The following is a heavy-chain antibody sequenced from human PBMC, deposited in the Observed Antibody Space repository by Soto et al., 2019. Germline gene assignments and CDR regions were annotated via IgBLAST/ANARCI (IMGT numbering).Heavy chain of an antibody. CDR1: GYIFIDYY. J-gene: IGHJ4*02. Sequence: GASVKVSCKASGYIFIDYYIHWLRQAPGQGLEWVGRINPNSGETRYAETLLDRVTMTRDTSNNTAYMELSRLRSDDTAVYYCARDPRPFWYFDYWGQGTRVTVSS. D-gene: IGHD6-6*01. CDR3: ARDPRPFWYFDY. V-gene: IGHV1-2*06. CDR2: INPNSGET.